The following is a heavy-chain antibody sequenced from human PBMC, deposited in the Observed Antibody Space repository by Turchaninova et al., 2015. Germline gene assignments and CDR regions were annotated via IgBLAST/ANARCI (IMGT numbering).Heavy chain of an antibody. Sequence: GGGVVQPGRSLRLSCAVSGFTFRSHAMHWVRQAPGKGLEWVAVISYDGSNTYYADSVKGRFTTSRDNSRDTLYLQMNSLGAEDTAVYYCARDFFLDYYFDYWGQGTLVTVSS. CDR3: ARDFFLDYYFDY. J-gene: IGHJ4*02. CDR1: GFTFRSHA. V-gene: IGHV3-30*04. CDR2: ISYDGSNT.